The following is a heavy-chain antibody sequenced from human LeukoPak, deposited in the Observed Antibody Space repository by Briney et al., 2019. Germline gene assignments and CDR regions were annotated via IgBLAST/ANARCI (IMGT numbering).Heavy chain of an antibody. D-gene: IGHD5-18*01. CDR2: IRYDGLNK. V-gene: IGHV3-30*02. Sequence: GGSLRLSCAAFGFAFSKYGMHWVRQAPGKGLEWVAFIRYDGLNKYYADSVKGRFTISRDNSENTVSLQMNSLRPDDTAVYFCANQGLDTVTAYYYYYYYMDVWGIGTTVSVSS. CDR3: ANQGLDTVTAYYYYYYYMDV. J-gene: IGHJ6*03. CDR1: GFAFSKYG.